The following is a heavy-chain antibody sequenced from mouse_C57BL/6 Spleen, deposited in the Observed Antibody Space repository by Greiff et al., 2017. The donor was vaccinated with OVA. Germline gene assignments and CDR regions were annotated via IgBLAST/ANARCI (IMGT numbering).Heavy chain of an antibody. CDR3: ARSRHYGSYDYAMDY. D-gene: IGHD1-1*01. V-gene: IGHV1-69*01. CDR1: GYTFTSYW. J-gene: IGHJ4*01. CDR2: IDPSDSYT. Sequence: VQLQQSGAELVMPGASVKLSCKASGYTFTSYWMHWVKQRPGQGLEWIGEIDPSDSYTNYNQKFKGKSTLTVDKSSSTAYMQLSSLTSEDSAVYYCARSRHYGSYDYAMDYWGQGTSVTVSS.